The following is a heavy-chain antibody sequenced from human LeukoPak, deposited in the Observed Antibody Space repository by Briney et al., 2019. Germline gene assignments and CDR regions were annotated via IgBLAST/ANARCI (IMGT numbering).Heavy chain of an antibody. CDR2: IYYSGST. Sequence: SETLSLTCTVSGGSISSYYWSWIRQPPGKGLEWIGYIYYSGSTNYNPSLKSRVTISVDTSKNQFSLKLSSVTAADTAVYYCARGLIQLWLRSDLMGAFDIWGQGTMVTVSS. D-gene: IGHD5-18*01. CDR1: GGSISSYY. V-gene: IGHV4-59*08. CDR3: ARGLIQLWLRSDLMGAFDI. J-gene: IGHJ3*02.